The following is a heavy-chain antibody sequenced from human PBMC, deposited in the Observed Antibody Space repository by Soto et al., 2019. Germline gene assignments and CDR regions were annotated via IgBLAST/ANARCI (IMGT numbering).Heavy chain of an antibody. D-gene: IGHD1-26*01. V-gene: IGHV3-72*01. CDR1: GFTFSAHY. CDR3: TRPRGTYRYFDL. Sequence: EVQLVESGGTLVQPGGSLRLSCAASGFTFSAHYMDWVRQAPGQGLEWVARTRNKANRYTTEYAASVKGKFTISRDNSQNSLYLQMNSLKPEDTAGYYCTRPRGTYRYFDLWGRGPLVTVSS. J-gene: IGHJ2*01. CDR2: TRNKANRYTT.